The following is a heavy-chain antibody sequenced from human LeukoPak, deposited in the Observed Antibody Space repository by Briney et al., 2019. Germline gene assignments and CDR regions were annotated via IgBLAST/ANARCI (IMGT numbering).Heavy chain of an antibody. CDR3: AKESSGGWYFDY. CDR1: GFSFSSNV. V-gene: IGHV3-23*01. D-gene: IGHD6-19*01. Sequence: PGGSLRLSCAASGFSFSSNVMIWVRRAPGKGLEWVSSIPASGGSTYYADSVKGRFTISRDNSKNSLYLQMNSLRAEDTAVYYCAKESSGGWYFDYWGQGTLVTVSS. CDR2: IPASGGST. J-gene: IGHJ4*02.